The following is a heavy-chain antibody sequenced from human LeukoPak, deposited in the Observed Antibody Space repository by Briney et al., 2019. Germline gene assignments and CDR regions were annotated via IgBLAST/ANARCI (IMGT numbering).Heavy chain of an antibody. CDR2: IYNDGST. CDR1: GGSFSSYY. Sequence: SETLSLTCTVSGGSFSSYYWSWIRQSAGKGLEWIGLIYNDGSTRYNPSLNSRGTVSADTSNNQLSLKLTSVTAADTAVYYCARDPGARNFFDPWGQGIVVTVSS. D-gene: IGHD3-10*01. J-gene: IGHJ5*02. V-gene: IGHV4-4*07. CDR3: ARDPGARNFFDP.